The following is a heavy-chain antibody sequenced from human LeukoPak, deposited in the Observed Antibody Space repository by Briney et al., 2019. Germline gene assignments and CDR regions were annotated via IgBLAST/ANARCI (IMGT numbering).Heavy chain of an antibody. CDR3: GRSGRYRPSDL. Sequence: PGGSLRLSCAASGFILSDHYIDWVRQAPGKGLEWVGRTRSKANSYTTEYAASVKGRFTISRDDPKNLLYLQMNSLKSEDTAVYYCGRSGRYRPSDLWGQGTLVTVSS. D-gene: IGHD1-26*01. V-gene: IGHV3-72*01. CDR1: GFILSDHY. J-gene: IGHJ5*02. CDR2: TRSKANSYTT.